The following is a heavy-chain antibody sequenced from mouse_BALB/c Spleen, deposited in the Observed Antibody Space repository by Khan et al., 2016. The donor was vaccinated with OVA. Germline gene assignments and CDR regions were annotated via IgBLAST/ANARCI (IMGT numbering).Heavy chain of an antibody. D-gene: IGHD2-10*01. V-gene: IGHV2-6-7*01. J-gene: IGHJ4*01. Sequence: QMQLEESGPGLVAPSQSLSITCTVSGFSLTGYGVNWVRQPPGKGLEWLGMIWGDGSTDYNSALKSRLSISKDNSKSQVFLKMNSLQTDDTAGYCSARAYYGNYREAMDYWGQGTSVTVSS. CDR1: GFSLTGYG. CDR3: ARAYYGNYREAMDY. CDR2: IWGDGST.